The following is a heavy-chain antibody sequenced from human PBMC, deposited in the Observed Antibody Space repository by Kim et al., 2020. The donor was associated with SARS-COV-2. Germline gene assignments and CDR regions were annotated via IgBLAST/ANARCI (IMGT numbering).Heavy chain of an antibody. Sequence: SETLSLTYTVSGGSISSGGYYWSWIRQHPGKGLEWIGYIYYSGSTYYNPSLKSRVTISVDTSKNQFSLKLSSVTAADTAVYYCARSHRPRIKNWNGAGVDPWVQGTLVTVSS. V-gene: IGHV4-31*03. D-gene: IGHD1-1*01. CDR1: GGSISSGGYY. CDR3: ARSHRPRIKNWNGAGVDP. J-gene: IGHJ5*02. CDR2: IYYSGST.